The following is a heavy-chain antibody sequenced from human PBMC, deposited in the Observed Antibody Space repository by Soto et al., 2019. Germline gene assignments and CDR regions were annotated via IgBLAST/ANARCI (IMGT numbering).Heavy chain of an antibody. CDR2: IYHTGST. CDR1: GGSISSVGHY. Sequence: TSETLSLTCTVSGGSISSVGHYWTWILQPPGKGLEWIGSIYHTGSTYYSPSLRSRLTISVDTSKSQFSLRLNSVTAADTAVYYCARATGTLRSRNCDYWGQGTLVTVSS. V-gene: IGHV4-31*03. D-gene: IGHD3-9*01. CDR3: ARATGTLRSRNCDY. J-gene: IGHJ4*02.